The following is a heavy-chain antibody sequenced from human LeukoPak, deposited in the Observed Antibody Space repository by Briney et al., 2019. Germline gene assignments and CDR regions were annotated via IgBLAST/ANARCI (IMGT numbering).Heavy chain of an antibody. D-gene: IGHD5-18*01. V-gene: IGHV3-30*18. CDR3: AKEVGYNYAPLDY. CDR1: GFTFSAYG. CDR2: ISKTGGTK. Sequence: PGRSLRLSCAASGFTFSAYGMQWVRQAPGKGLEWLAVISKTGGTKYYADSVKGRFTVSRVNAGNTLYLQMNSLRPEDTAVYYCAKEVGYNYAPLDYWGLGTLVTVSS. J-gene: IGHJ4*02.